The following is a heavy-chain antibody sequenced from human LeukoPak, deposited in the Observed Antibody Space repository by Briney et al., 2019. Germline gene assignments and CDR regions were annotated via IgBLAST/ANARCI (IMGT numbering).Heavy chain of an antibody. CDR3: ARAPDALFHGRAFDL. Sequence: SQTLSLSCAISGDSVSGETVAWNWFRQSPTRGLEWLGRTYYRSSWINEYALSVKGRIKLGSDTSKNQFSLQLNSVTPEDTAVYFCARAPDALFHGRAFDLRGRGILVTVVS. CDR1: GDSVSGETVA. J-gene: IGHJ3*01. V-gene: IGHV6-1*01. CDR2: TYYRSSWIN. D-gene: IGHD2-21*01.